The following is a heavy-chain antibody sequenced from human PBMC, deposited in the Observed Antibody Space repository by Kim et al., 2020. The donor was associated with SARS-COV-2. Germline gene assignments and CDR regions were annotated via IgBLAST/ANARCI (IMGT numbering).Heavy chain of an antibody. V-gene: IGHV3-15*01. J-gene: IGHJ4*02. CDR3: TTDNYYGSGNPFDY. D-gene: IGHD3-10*01. Sequence: SAATVKGRFTISRDDSKNTLYLQMTSLKTEDTAVYYCTTDNYYGSGNPFDYWGRGTLVTVSS.